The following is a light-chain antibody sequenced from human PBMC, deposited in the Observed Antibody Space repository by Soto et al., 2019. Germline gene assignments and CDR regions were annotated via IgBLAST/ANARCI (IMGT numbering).Light chain of an antibody. J-gene: IGLJ3*02. Sequence: QSVLTQPPSVSGAPGQRVTISCTGSSSNIGTPYDVHWYQQLPGTAPKLLIYGNSNRPSGVPDRFSGSKSGTSASLAITGLQAEDEADYYCQSYDSSLSAVVFGGGTKVTVL. CDR3: QSYDSSLSAVV. CDR1: SSNIGTPYD. CDR2: GNS. V-gene: IGLV1-40*01.